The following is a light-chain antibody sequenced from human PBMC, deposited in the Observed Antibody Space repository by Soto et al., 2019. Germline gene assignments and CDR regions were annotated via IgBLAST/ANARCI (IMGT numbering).Light chain of an antibody. CDR3: SSYTSGTTLYV. Sequence: QSALTQPASVSGSPGQPITISCTGTSSDIGGHDDVSWYQQHPGKVPKLLIYGVTDRPSGVSNRFSGSKSGNVASLTISGLQAEDEADYYCSSYTSGTTLYVFGTGTKVTVL. J-gene: IGLJ1*01. CDR2: GVT. V-gene: IGLV2-14*03. CDR1: SSDIGGHDD.